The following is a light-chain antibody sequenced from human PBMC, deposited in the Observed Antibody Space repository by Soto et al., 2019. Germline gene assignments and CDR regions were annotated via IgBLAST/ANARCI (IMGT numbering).Light chain of an antibody. CDR2: DAS. CDR1: QSVRRNS. J-gene: IGKJ5*01. CDR3: QQYGDSSIT. V-gene: IGKV3-20*01. Sequence: EKVLTQSPDTFSLSPGESPPPSRQASQSVRRNSLAWYQQKRGQAPRVLIYDASTRATGIPDRFGGSGSGTDFSLSISRLEPEDFAVYYCQQYGDSSITVGQGTRLEIK.